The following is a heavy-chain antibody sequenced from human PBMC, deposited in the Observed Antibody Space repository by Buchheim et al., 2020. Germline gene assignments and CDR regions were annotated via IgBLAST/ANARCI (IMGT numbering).Heavy chain of an antibody. CDR3: AKNYGDYEDYFDY. CDR1: GFTFSSHG. J-gene: IGHJ4*02. CDR2: ISYDGSNK. D-gene: IGHD4-17*01. Sequence: QVQLVESGGGVVQPGRSLRLSCAASGFTFSSHGMHWVRQAPGTGLEWVAVISYDGSNKYYADSVKGRFTISRDNSKNTLYLQMNSLRAEDTAVYYCAKNYGDYEDYFDYWGQGTL. V-gene: IGHV3-30*18.